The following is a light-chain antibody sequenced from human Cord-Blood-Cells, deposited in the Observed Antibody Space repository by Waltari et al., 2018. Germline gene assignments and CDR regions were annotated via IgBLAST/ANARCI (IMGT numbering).Light chain of an antibody. V-gene: IGLV4-69*01. J-gene: IGLJ3*02. Sequence: QLVLPHPPSPSASLGPSFKPTCTLHRRLSSSALARHQQQPEKAPRYLMKLNSDGSHSKGDGIPDRFSGSSSGAERYLTIASHQSEDEADYYCQTWGTGIRVFGGGTKLTVL. CDR1: RRLSSSA. CDR2: LNSDGSH. CDR3: QTWGTGIRV.